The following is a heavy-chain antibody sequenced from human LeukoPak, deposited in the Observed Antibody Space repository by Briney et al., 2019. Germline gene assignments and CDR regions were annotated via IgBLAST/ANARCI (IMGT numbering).Heavy chain of an antibody. Sequence: PGGSLRLSCAASGFTFSSYSMSWVRQAPGKGLEWVSAISGSGGSTYYADSVKGRFTISRDNSKNTLYLQMNSLRAEDTAVYYCAKSPYGSGSYLFDYWGQGTLVTVSS. CDR1: GFTFSSYS. CDR2: ISGSGGST. D-gene: IGHD3-10*01. J-gene: IGHJ4*02. CDR3: AKSPYGSGSYLFDY. V-gene: IGHV3-23*01.